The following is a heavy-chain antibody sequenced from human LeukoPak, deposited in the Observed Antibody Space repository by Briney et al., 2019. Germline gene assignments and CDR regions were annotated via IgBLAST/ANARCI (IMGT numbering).Heavy chain of an antibody. D-gene: IGHD4-17*01. CDR1: GFIFSNTW. Sequence: KPGGSLRLSCAASGFIFSNTWMNWVRLAPGKGLEWVGRVKSKSDGGTAEYAAPVKGRFTISRDDSKNTLYVQMSSLKIEDTALYYCTPGGKDYVHWGQGTLVTVSS. J-gene: IGHJ4*02. CDR2: VKSKSDGGTA. V-gene: IGHV3-15*07. CDR3: TPGGKDYVH.